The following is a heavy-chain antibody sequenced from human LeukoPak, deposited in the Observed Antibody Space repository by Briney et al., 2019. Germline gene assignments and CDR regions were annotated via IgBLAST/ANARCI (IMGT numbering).Heavy chain of an antibody. D-gene: IGHD5-12*01. CDR1: GGSISSNNW. Sequence: SETLSLTCAVSGGSISSNNWWSWVRQPPGKGLEWIGEIYHHGATNYNPSLKSRVTLSVDKSKNQFSLELSSVTAADTAVYYCARGPSVAAHLDYWGQGTLVTVSS. CDR3: ARGPSVAAHLDY. V-gene: IGHV4-4*02. J-gene: IGHJ4*02. CDR2: IYHHGAT.